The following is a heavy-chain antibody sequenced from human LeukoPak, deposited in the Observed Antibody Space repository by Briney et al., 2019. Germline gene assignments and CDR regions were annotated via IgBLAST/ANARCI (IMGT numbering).Heavy chain of an antibody. J-gene: IGHJ4*02. CDR1: GGTFSSYA. D-gene: IGHD2-2*01. V-gene: IGHV1-69*04. Sequence: SVKVSCKASGGTFSSYAISWVRQAPGQGHEWMGRIIPILGIANYAQKFQGRVTITADKSTSTAYMELSSLRSEDTAVYYCARGTSWVDYWGQGTLVTVSS. CDR3: ARGTSWVDY. CDR2: IIPILGIA.